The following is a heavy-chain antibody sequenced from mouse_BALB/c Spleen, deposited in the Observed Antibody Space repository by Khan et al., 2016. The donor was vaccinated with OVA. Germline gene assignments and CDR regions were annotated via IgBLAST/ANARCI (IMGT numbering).Heavy chain of an antibody. CDR1: GYTFTSYY. V-gene: IGHV1-53*01. CDR3: TRGGYGGFAS. D-gene: IGHD2-2*01. Sequence: QIQLVQSGAELVKPGASVKLSCKASGYTFTSYYMYWVKQRPGQGLEWIGDIYPSNGDTYFNEKFKNKATLTVDKSSSTTYMQLSSLTSEDSAVYYWTRGGYGGFASWGQGTLVTVSA. J-gene: IGHJ3*01. CDR2: IYPSNGDT.